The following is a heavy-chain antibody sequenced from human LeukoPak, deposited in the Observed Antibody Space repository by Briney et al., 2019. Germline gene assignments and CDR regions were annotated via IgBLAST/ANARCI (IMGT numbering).Heavy chain of an antibody. Sequence: GGSLRLSCAASGFTFSSYSMNWVRQAPGKGLEWVAVISDDGRHNYYADSVKGRFTISRDNAKNSLYLQMNSLRAEDTAVYYCARSYGPRGAFDIWGQGTMVTVSS. D-gene: IGHD3-10*01. J-gene: IGHJ3*02. V-gene: IGHV3-30*03. CDR3: ARSYGPRGAFDI. CDR1: GFTFSSYS. CDR2: ISDDGRHN.